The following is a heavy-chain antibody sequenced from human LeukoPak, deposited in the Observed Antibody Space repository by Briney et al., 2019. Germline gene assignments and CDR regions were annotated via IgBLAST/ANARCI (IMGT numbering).Heavy chain of an antibody. V-gene: IGHV1-46*01. Sequence: ASVKVSCKASGYTFTGYYMHWVRQAPGQGLEWMGIINPSGGSTSYAQKFQGRVTMTRDTSTSTVYMELSSLRSEDTAVYYCARWLGEYYFDYWGRGTLVTVSS. CDR2: INPSGGST. D-gene: IGHD5-12*01. J-gene: IGHJ4*02. CDR3: ARWLGEYYFDY. CDR1: GYTFTGYY.